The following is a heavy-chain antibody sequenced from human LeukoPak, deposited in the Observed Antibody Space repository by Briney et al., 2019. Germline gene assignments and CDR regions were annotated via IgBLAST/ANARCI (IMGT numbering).Heavy chain of an antibody. CDR2: IYGSGST. J-gene: IGHJ5*02. CDR1: GGSLSSY. D-gene: IGHD3-10*01. V-gene: IGHV4-4*07. CDR3: ARDSGTTGEVKFDP. Sequence: SETLSLTCTVSGGSLSSYWSWIGQPAGKGLEWSGRIYGSGSTNYNPSLKSRVTMSLDTSKKQFSLKLSSVTAAEQAMYYCARDSGTTGEVKFDPWGQGTLVTVSS.